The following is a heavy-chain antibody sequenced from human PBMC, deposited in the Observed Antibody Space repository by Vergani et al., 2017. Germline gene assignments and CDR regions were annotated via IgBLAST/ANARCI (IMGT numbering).Heavy chain of an antibody. CDR2: INAGNGNT. Sequence: QVQLVQSGAEVKKPGASVKVSCKASGYTFTSYAMHWVRQAPGQRLEWMGWINAGNGNTKYSQKFQGRVTMTRDTSASTAYMELSSLRSEDTAVYYCARVGIVNCFDPWGQGTLVTVSS. V-gene: IGHV1-3*01. D-gene: IGHD2-15*01. CDR3: ARVGIVNCFDP. J-gene: IGHJ5*02. CDR1: GYTFTSYA.